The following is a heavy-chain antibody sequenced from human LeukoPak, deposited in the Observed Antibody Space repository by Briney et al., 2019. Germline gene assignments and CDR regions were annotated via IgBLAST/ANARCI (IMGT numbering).Heavy chain of an antibody. CDR2: INHSGST. V-gene: IGHV4-34*01. D-gene: IGHD1-26*01. Sequence: SETLSLTCAVYGGSFSGYYWSWIRQPPGKGLEWIGEINHSGSTNYNPSLKSRVTISVDTSKNQFSLKLSSVTAADTAVYYCARGWELHDAFDIWSQGTMVTVSS. CDR3: ARGWELHDAFDI. J-gene: IGHJ3*02. CDR1: GGSFSGYY.